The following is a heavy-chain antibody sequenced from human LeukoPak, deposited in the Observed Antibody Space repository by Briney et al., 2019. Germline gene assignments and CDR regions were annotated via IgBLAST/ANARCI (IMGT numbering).Heavy chain of an antibody. V-gene: IGHV3-73*01. Sequence: PGGSLRLSCAASGFTLSDSAMHWVRQTSDKGLEWVARIRSKTNSYATEYAASVKGRFTISRDDSKNTVYLQLNSLKTEDTAVYYCARRMDPDYGDNKLFDYWGLGTQVTVSS. CDR1: GFTLSDSA. CDR3: ARRMDPDYGDNKLFDY. J-gene: IGHJ4*02. CDR2: IRSKTNSYAT. D-gene: IGHD4-23*01.